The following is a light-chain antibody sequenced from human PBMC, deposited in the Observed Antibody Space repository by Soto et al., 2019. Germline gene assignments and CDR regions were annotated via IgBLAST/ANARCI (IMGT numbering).Light chain of an antibody. J-gene: IGLJ3*02. CDR1: NIGTES. CDR2: DDS. CDR3: QVWDSSRDHPGWV. Sequence: SYVLSQPPSVSVPPGQTARIPCGGDNIGTESVHWYFQKPGQAPVLVVYDDSDRPSGIPERFSGSNSGNMATLTITRVEAGDEADYFCQVWDSSRDHPGWVFGGGPKVTVL. V-gene: IGLV3-21*02.